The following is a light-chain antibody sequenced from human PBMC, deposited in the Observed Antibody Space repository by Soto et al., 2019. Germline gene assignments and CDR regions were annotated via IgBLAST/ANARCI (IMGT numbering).Light chain of an antibody. Sequence: QLVLTQSPSASASLGASVKLTCTLTSGHRSYAIAWHQQQPDKGPRFLMKVKSDGSHIKGDGIPDRFSGSSSGAERYLTISSLQSEDEADYYCQTWGTGIPWVFGGGTKLTVL. CDR2: VKSDGSH. J-gene: IGLJ3*02. V-gene: IGLV4-69*01. CDR1: SGHRSYA. CDR3: QTWGTGIPWV.